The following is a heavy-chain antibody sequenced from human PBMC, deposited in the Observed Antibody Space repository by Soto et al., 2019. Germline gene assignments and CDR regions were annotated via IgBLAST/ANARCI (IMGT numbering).Heavy chain of an antibody. D-gene: IGHD2-2*01. V-gene: IGHV1-69*13. Sequence: SVKVSCKASGGTFSSYAISWVRQAPGQGLEWMGGIIPIFGTANYAQKFQGRVTITADESTSTAYMELSSLRSEYTAVYYCSRVRVLRAARPGYYVHCWG. CDR3: SRVRVLRAARPGYYVHC. J-gene: IGHJ4*01. CDR1: GGTFSSYA. CDR2: IIPIFGTA.